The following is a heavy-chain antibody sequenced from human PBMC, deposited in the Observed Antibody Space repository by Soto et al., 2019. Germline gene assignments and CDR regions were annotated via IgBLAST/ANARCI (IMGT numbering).Heavy chain of an antibody. CDR3: AKRRVVVVAATPIAGRQYYYYMDV. CDR1: GFTFSSYA. CDR2: ISGSGGST. J-gene: IGHJ6*03. V-gene: IGHV3-23*01. Sequence: GGSLRLSCAASGFTFSSYAMSWVRQAPGKGLEWVSAISGSGGSTYYADSVKGRFTISRDNSKNTLYLQMNSLRAEDTAVYYCAKRRVVVVAATPIAGRQYYYYMDVWGKGTTVTVSS. D-gene: IGHD2-15*01.